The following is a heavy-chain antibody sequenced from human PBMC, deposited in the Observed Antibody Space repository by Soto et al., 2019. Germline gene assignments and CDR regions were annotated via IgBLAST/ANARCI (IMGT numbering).Heavy chain of an antibody. CDR3: AKADGEQWLIPHLDN. J-gene: IGHJ4*02. Sequence: EVQLLESGGGVVQPGGSLRLSCEASGFNFKKSAMAWVRQAPGEGLEWVSGISCCGGSTSYAYSVKGRFSVARDDSKNTLSLQLNSLRVEDTARYYCAKADGEQWLIPHLDNWGQGTLVTVS. CDR1: GFNFKKSA. CDR2: ISCCGGST. V-gene: IGHV3-23*01. D-gene: IGHD6-19*01.